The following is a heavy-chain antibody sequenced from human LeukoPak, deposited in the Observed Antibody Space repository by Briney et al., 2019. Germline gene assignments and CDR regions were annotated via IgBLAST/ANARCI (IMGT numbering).Heavy chain of an antibody. CDR1: GFTVSSNY. D-gene: IGHD5-24*01. Sequence: GGSLRLSCAASGFTVSSNYMSWVRQAPGKGLEWVSVIYSGGSTYYADSVKGRFTISRDNSKNTLYLQMNSLRAEDTAVYYCARDLNGDGYNLGHDAAFDIWGQGTMVTVSS. CDR3: ARDLNGDGYNLGHDAAFDI. V-gene: IGHV3-53*01. CDR2: IYSGGST. J-gene: IGHJ3*02.